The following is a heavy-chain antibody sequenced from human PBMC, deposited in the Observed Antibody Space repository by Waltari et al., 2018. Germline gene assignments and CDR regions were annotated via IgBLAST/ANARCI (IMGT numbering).Heavy chain of an antibody. Sequence: EVQLVESGGGLVQPGRSLRLSCAASGFTFDDYAMHWVRQAPGKGLEWVSGISWNSGSIGYADSVKGRFTISRDNAKNSLYLQMNSLRAEDMALYYCTKDSGSGSSDAFDIWGQGTMVTVSS. CDR2: ISWNSGSI. V-gene: IGHV3-9*03. J-gene: IGHJ3*02. CDR1: GFTFDDYA. D-gene: IGHD3-10*01. CDR3: TKDSGSGSSDAFDI.